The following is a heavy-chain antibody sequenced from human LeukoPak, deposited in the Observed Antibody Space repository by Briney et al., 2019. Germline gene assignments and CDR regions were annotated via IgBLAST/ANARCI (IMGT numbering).Heavy chain of an antibody. CDR1: GFTFSSYS. J-gene: IGHJ1*01. D-gene: IGHD6-13*01. CDR2: ISSSSSYI. Sequence: GGSLRLSCAASGFTFSSYSMNWVCQAPGKGLEWVSSISSSSSYIYYADSVKGRFTISRDNAKNSLYLQMNSLRAEDTAVYYCARDWPTIAAAGTIPEYFQHWGQGTLVTVSS. V-gene: IGHV3-21*01. CDR3: ARDWPTIAAAGTIPEYFQH.